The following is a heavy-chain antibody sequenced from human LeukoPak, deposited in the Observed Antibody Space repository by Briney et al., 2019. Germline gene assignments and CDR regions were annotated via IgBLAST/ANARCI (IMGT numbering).Heavy chain of an antibody. J-gene: IGHJ6*02. V-gene: IGHV4-31*03. CDR3: ARVSGEIAPYYYYGMDV. CDR1: GGSISSGGYY. Sequence: SQTLSLTCTVSGGSISSGGYYWSWIRQHPGKGLEWIGYIYYSGSTYYNPSLKSRVTISVDTSKNQFSLKLSSVTAADTAVYYCARVSGEIAPYYYYGMDVWGQGTTVTVSS. CDR2: IYYSGST. D-gene: IGHD7-27*01.